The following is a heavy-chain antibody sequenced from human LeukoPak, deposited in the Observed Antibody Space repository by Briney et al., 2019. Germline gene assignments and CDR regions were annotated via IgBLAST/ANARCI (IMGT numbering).Heavy chain of an antibody. CDR1: GGSISSYY. CDR2: IYHSGST. V-gene: IGHV4-39*07. D-gene: IGHD6-19*01. J-gene: IGHJ4*02. Sequence: SETLSLTCTVSGGSISSYYWGWIRQPPGKGLEWIGSIYHSGSTYYNPSLKSRVTISVDTSKNQFSLKLSSVTAADTAVYYCARAQSSSGWYYFDYWGQGTLVTVSS. CDR3: ARAQSSSGWYYFDY.